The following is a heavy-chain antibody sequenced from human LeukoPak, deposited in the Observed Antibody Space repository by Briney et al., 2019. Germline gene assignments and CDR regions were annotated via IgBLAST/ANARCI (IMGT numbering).Heavy chain of an antibody. J-gene: IGHJ4*02. Sequence: GASVKVSCKASSYTFTSYGMSWVRQAPGQGLEWMGCISAYNGKTNYAQKLQGRVTMTTDTSTSTAYMELRSLRSDDTAVYYCARDHAEYSSSLIDYWGQGTLVTVSS. V-gene: IGHV1-18*01. CDR2: ISAYNGKT. D-gene: IGHD6-6*01. CDR1: SYTFTSYG. CDR3: ARDHAEYSSSLIDY.